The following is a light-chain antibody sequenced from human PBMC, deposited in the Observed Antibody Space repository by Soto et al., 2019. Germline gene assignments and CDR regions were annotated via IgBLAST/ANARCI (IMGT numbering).Light chain of an antibody. CDR3: QQYDYLIS. CDR2: DAS. J-gene: IGKJ4*01. V-gene: IGKV1-33*01. Sequence: DIQMTQSPSSLSASVGDRVTITWQASHDISNYLNWYQQKPGKAPKLLIYDASNLETGVPSRFSGGGSGTDFTLTISSLQPEDIATYYCQQYDYLISFGGGTKVDIK. CDR1: HDISNY.